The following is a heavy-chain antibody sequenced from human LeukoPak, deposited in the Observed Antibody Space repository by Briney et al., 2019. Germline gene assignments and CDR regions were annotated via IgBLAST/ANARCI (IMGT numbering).Heavy chain of an antibody. V-gene: IGHV4-38-2*01. CDR3: ARAGGIITSGIDY. D-gene: IGHD3-10*01. J-gene: IGHJ4*02. CDR2: IYHTGST. CDR1: GYSISRGSY. Sequence: PSETLSLTCGVSGYSISRGSYWAGIRQPPGKGLEWIGTIYHTGSTYYNPSLESRVTISVDTSKNEFSLNLNSVTAADTAVYYCARAGGIITSGIDYWGQGALVTVSS.